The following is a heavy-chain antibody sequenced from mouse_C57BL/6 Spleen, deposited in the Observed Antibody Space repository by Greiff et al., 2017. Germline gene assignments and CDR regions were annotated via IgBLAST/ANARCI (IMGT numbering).Heavy chain of an antibody. CDR2: ISYDGSN. CDR3: ARGPPYDYALDY. CDR1: GYSITSGYY. J-gene: IGHJ4*01. Sequence: EVKLMESGPGLVKPSQSLSLTCSVTGYSITSGYYWNWIRQFPGNKLEWMGYISYDGSNNYNPSLKNRISITRDTSKNQFFLKLNSVTTEDTATYYCARGPPYDYALDYWGQGTSVTVSS. V-gene: IGHV3-6*01. D-gene: IGHD2-4*01.